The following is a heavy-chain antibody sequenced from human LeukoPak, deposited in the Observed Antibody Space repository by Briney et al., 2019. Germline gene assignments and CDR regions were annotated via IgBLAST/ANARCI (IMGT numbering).Heavy chain of an antibody. CDR1: GFTSGDYY. V-gene: IGHV3-11*04. D-gene: IGHD4/OR15-4a*01. J-gene: IGHJ4*02. CDR2: ISGSSSTI. CDR3: ARGGAEDYGIDY. Sequence: GGSLRLSCEVSGFTSGDYYLSWRRQAPGKGLEWISYISGSSSTIYYADSVKGRFTISRDNGKNSLYLQMNSLTVEDTGVYYCARGGAEDYGIDYWGRGTLVTVSS.